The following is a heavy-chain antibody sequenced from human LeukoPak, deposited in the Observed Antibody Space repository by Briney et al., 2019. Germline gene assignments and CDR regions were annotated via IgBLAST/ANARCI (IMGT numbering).Heavy chain of an antibody. V-gene: IGHV3-23*01. CDR1: GFTFSSYA. CDR2: ISGSGGST. J-gene: IGHJ4*02. CDR3: AKAHTYYYGSGSYFDY. Sequence: GGSLRLSCAASGFTFSSYAMSWVRQAPGKGLEWVSAISGSGGSTHYADSVKGRFTISRDNSKNTLYLQMNSLRAEDTAVYYCAKAHTYYYGSGSYFDYWGQGTLVTVSS. D-gene: IGHD3-10*01.